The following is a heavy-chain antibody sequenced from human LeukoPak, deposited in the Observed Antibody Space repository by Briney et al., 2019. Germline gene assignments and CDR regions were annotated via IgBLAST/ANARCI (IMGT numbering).Heavy chain of an antibody. V-gene: IGHV4-4*07. D-gene: IGHD3-10*01. Sequence: SETLSLTCTVSGGSISSYYWSWIRQPAGKGLEWIGRIYTSGSTNYNPSLKSRVTMSVDTSKNQFSLKPSSVTAADTAVYYCARVYYYGSGKGYGMDVWGQGTTVTVSS. CDR1: GGSISSYY. CDR3: ARVYYYGSGKGYGMDV. J-gene: IGHJ6*02. CDR2: IYTSGST.